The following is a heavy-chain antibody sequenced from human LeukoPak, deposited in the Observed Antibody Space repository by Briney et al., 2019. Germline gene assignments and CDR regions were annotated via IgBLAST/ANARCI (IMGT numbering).Heavy chain of an antibody. CDR3: ATAIVVVVASTAAFDI. CDR2: FDPEDGET. D-gene: IGHD2-15*01. Sequence: ASVKVSCKVSGYTLTELSMHWVRQAPGKGLEWMGGFDPEDGETIYAQKFQGRVTMTEDTSTDTAYMELTSLRSEDTAVYYCATAIVVVVASTAAFDIRGQGTMVTVSS. V-gene: IGHV1-24*01. J-gene: IGHJ3*02. CDR1: GYTLTELS.